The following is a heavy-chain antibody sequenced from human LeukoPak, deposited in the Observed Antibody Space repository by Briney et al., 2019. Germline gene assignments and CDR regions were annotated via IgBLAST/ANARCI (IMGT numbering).Heavy chain of an antibody. CDR3: AKDMDPRPPDFWSGYYPLPFDY. V-gene: IGHV3-7*03. J-gene: IGHJ4*02. D-gene: IGHD3-3*01. CDR1: GFTFSSYW. Sequence: PGGSLRLSCAASGFTFSSYWMSWVRQAPGKGLEWVANIKQDGSEKYYVDSVKGRFTISRDNAKNSLYLQMNSLRAEDTALYYCAKDMDPRPPDFWSGYYPLPFDYWGQGTLVTVSS. CDR2: IKQDGSEK.